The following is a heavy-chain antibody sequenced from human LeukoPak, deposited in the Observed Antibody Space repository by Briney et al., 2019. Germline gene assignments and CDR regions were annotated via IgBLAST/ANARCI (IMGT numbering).Heavy chain of an antibody. J-gene: IGHJ6*03. CDR3: ARQRGLPYYYYYYYMDV. CDR1: GGSISSSNW. Sequence: GTLSLTCAVSGGSISSSNWWSWVRQPPGKGLEWIGEIYHSGSTNYNPSLKSRVTISVDTSKNQFSLKLSSVTAADTAVYYCARQRGLPYYYYYYYMDVWGKGTTVTVSS. D-gene: IGHD5-18*01. V-gene: IGHV4-4*02. CDR2: IYHSGST.